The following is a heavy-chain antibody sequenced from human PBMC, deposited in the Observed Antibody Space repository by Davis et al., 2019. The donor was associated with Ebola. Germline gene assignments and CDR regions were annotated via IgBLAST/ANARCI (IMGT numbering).Heavy chain of an antibody. D-gene: IGHD7-27*01. CDR1: GYTFTSYA. Sequence: ASVKVSCKASGYTFTSYAMNWVRQAPGQGLEWMGWINTNTGNPTYAQGFTGRFVFSLDTSVSTAYLQWSSLKASDTAMYYCARPLTGAVDYWGQGTLVSVTS. CDR3: ARPLTGAVDY. V-gene: IGHV7-4-1*02. CDR2: INTNTGNP. J-gene: IGHJ4*02.